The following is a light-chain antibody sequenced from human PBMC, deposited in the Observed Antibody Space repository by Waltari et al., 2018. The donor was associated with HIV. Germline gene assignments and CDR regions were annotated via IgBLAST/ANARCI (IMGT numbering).Light chain of an antibody. Sequence: QSALPQPASVSGSPGQSITISCTGTSSDAGSYNLVSWYQQHPGKAPKLMIYEVSKRPSGVSNRFSGSKSGNTASLTISGLQAEDEADYYCCSYAGSSTPFVFGTGTKVTVL. V-gene: IGLV2-23*02. J-gene: IGLJ1*01. CDR1: SSDAGSYNL. CDR2: EVS. CDR3: CSYAGSSTPFV.